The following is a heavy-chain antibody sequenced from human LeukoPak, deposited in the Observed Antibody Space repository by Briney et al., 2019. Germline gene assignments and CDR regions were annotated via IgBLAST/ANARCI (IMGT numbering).Heavy chain of an antibody. CDR1: GGSINDFY. D-gene: IGHD1-26*01. J-gene: IGHJ4*02. CDR3: ARQGLHDSSYCEDY. Sequence: SETLSLTCTVSGGSINDFYWSWIRQSAGKGLEWIGRINSSGGTYYNRSLKSRVTISVDMSTNRFSLRLTSVTAADTAIYYCARQGLHDSSYCEDYWGQGTLVTVSS. CDR2: INSSGGT. V-gene: IGHV4-4*07.